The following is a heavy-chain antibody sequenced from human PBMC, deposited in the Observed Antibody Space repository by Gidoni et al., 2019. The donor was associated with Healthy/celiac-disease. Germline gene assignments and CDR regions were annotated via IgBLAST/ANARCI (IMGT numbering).Heavy chain of an antibody. CDR3: ARATPPGTSSRGGYYYMDV. D-gene: IGHD1-1*01. V-gene: IGHV4-34*01. CDR1: GGSFSGYY. J-gene: IGHJ6*03. CDR2: INHSGST. Sequence: QVQLQQWGAGLLKPSETLSLTCAVYGGSFSGYYWSWIRQPPGKGLEWLGEINHSGSTNYNPSLKSRVTISVDTSKNQFSLKLSSVTAADTAVYYCARATPPGTSSRGGYYYMDVWGKGTTVTVSS.